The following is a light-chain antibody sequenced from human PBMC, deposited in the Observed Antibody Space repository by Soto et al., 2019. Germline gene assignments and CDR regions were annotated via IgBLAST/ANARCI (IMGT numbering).Light chain of an antibody. CDR1: QTITNW. Sequence: DIHMTQSPSILSASVGDTVTITCRSSQTITNWLAWYQQKPGKALRLLIYDASSLESWVQSRFSGSGSGTEFTLTISSLQSEDFATYYCKQYKSFWTCGQGTKVDIK. V-gene: IGKV1-5*01. CDR3: KQYKSFWT. J-gene: IGKJ1*01. CDR2: DAS.